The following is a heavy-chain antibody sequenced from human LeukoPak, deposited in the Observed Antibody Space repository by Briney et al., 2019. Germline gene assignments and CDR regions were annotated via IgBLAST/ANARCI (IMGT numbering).Heavy chain of an antibody. V-gene: IGHV3-30*18. CDR1: GFTFSDYG. Sequence: GRSLRLSCVASGFTFSDYGMHWVRQAPGKGLEWVAVISYDGSNKYYADSVKGRFTISRDNSKNTLYLQMNSLRAEDTAVYYCAKDTSVYCSSTSCYYPFDYWGQGTLVTVSS. CDR3: AKDTSVYCSSTSCYYPFDY. J-gene: IGHJ4*02. D-gene: IGHD2-2*01. CDR2: ISYDGSNK.